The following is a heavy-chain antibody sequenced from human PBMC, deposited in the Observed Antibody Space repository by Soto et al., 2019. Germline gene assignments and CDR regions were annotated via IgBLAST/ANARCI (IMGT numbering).Heavy chain of an antibody. CDR3: ARRGAWVVVPAATTNNWFDH. Sequence: QVQLVQSGAEVKKPGSSVKVSCKASGGNFSSYAISWVRQAPGQGLEWMGGIIPIFGTANYAQKFQGRVTITAAESTSTAYMELSSLRSEDTAVYYCARRGAWVVVPAATTNNWFDHWGQGTLVTVSS. D-gene: IGHD2-2*01. J-gene: IGHJ5*02. V-gene: IGHV1-69*01. CDR2: IIPIFGTA. CDR1: GGNFSSYA.